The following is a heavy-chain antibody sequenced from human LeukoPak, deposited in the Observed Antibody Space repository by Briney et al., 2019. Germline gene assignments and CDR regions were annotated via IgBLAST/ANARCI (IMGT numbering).Heavy chain of an antibody. CDR1: GGSISSYY. V-gene: IGHV4-4*07. CDR2: IYTSGST. CDR3: ARAGFDDFWSGSPWYFDL. D-gene: IGHD3-3*01. J-gene: IGHJ2*01. Sequence: SETLSLTCTVSGGSISSYYWSWIRQPAGKGPEWIGRIYTSGSTNYNPSLKSRVTMSVDTSKNQFSLKLSSVTAADTAVYYCARAGFDDFWSGSPWYFDLWGRGTLVTVSS.